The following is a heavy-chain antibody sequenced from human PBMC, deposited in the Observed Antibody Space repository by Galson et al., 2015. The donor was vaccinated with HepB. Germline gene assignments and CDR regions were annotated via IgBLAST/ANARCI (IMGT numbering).Heavy chain of an antibody. Sequence: TLSLTCTVSSGSISNYYWSWIRQPPGKGLEWIGYISNSGSTKDNPSLKSRVTISFDTSGNQFSLKLNSVTAADTAVYFCARGGEGYYEFWGGYPIDHWGQGILVTVSS. V-gene: IGHV4-59*01. CDR1: SGSISNYY. J-gene: IGHJ4*02. CDR3: ARGGEGYYEFWGGYPIDH. CDR2: ISNSGST. D-gene: IGHD3-3*01.